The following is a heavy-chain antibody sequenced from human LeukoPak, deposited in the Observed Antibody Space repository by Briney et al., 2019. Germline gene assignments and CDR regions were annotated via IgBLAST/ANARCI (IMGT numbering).Heavy chain of an antibody. D-gene: IGHD2-15*01. Sequence: PGGSLRLSCAASGFTFSDYYMSWIRQAPGKGLEWVSYISSSGSTIYYTESVKGRFTISRDNSKNTLCLQMNSLRAEDTAVYYCAREVEAFDVWGQGTMVTVSS. CDR1: GFTFSDYY. V-gene: IGHV3-11*04. CDR3: AREVEAFDV. CDR2: ISSSGSTI. J-gene: IGHJ3*01.